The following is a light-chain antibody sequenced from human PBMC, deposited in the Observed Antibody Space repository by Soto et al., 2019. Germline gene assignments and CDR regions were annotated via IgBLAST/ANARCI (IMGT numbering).Light chain of an antibody. Sequence: EIVLTQSPGTLSLSPGDSATLSCRSSQSLLHSNGYNYLDWYLQKPGQSPQLLIYLGSNRASGVPDRFSGSGSGTDFTLKISRVEAEDVGVYYCMQPLQSWTFGQGTKVEIK. CDR2: LGS. V-gene: IGKV2-28*01. CDR3: MQPLQSWT. CDR1: QSLLHSNGYNY. J-gene: IGKJ1*01.